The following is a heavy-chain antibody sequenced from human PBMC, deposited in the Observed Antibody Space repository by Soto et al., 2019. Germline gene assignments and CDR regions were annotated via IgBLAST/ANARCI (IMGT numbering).Heavy chain of an antibody. CDR2: IYYSGST. V-gene: IGHV4-59*01. CDR3: ARVDYYDSSVDP. D-gene: IGHD3-22*01. J-gene: IGHJ5*02. CDR1: GGSISSYY. Sequence: SETLSLTCTVSGGSISSYYWSWIRQPPGKGLEWIGYIYYSGSTNYNPSLKSRVTISVDTSKNQFSLKLSSLTAADTAVYYCARVDYYDSSVDPSSQRNQGTVYS.